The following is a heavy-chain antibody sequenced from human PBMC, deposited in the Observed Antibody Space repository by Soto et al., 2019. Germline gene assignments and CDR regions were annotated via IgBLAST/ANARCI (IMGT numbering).Heavy chain of an antibody. Sequence: EVQLLESGGGLVQPGGSLRLSCAASGITISNYPMSWVRQAPGKGLDWVSGISGGGDRTYYSDSAKDRFTISKDISRNSLSLQLDSLGVEDTAVYFCVKDDGGYPSTAPHWGQGTLVTVSS. CDR1: GITISNYP. J-gene: IGHJ4*02. V-gene: IGHV3-23*01. CDR2: ISGGGDRT. CDR3: VKDDGGYPSTAPH. D-gene: IGHD3-22*01.